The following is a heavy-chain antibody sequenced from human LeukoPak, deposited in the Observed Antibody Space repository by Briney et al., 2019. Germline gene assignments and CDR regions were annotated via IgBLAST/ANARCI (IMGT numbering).Heavy chain of an antibody. D-gene: IGHD5-24*01. CDR1: GITFSNSA. Sequence: GGSLRLSCVPSGITFSNSALSWVRRAPGKGLEWVSTITKSGDQTYYADSVRGLFTISRDNSKNTLYLQMNSLRAEDTAVYHCVKSAGKDGYRDVFDIWGQGTVVTVSS. V-gene: IGHV3-23*01. J-gene: IGHJ3*02. CDR2: ITKSGDQT. CDR3: VKSAGKDGYRDVFDI.